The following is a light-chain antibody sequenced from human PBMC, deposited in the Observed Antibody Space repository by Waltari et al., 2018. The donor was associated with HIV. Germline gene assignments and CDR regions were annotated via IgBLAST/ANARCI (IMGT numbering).Light chain of an antibody. Sequence: DIQMTQSPSSLSSSVGDRVPITCRASQSISRSLNWYQQKPGQAPKLLIYAASSLHGGVPSRFTASGSWTACALIISMLQPEDSATYYCQQTYNTPRTFGHGTKLEIK. CDR1: QSISRS. CDR3: QQTYNTPRT. V-gene: IGKV1-39*01. CDR2: AAS. J-gene: IGKJ2*02.